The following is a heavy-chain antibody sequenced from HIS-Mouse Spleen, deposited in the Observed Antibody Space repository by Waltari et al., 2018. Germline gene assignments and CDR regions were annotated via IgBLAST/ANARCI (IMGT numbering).Heavy chain of an antibody. J-gene: IGHJ2*01. CDR2: IYYSGST. CDR1: GGSISSYY. Sequence: QVQLQESGPGLVKPSETLSLTCTVSGGSISSYYWSWIRQPPGKGLEWIGYIYYSGSTNYNPSLKSRVTISVDTSKNQFSMKLSSVTAADTAVYYCARSQVNPHWYFDLWGRGTLVTVSS. V-gene: IGHV4-59*01. D-gene: IGHD4-4*01. CDR3: ARSQVNPHWYFDL.